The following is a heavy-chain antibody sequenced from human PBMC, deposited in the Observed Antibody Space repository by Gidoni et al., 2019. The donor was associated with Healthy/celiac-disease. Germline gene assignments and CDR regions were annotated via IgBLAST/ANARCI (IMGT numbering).Heavy chain of an antibody. V-gene: IGHV3-23*01. CDR2: ISGSVGST. CDR3: AKDGYCSGGSCYGGGSFDY. Sequence: EVQLLESGGGWVKPGGSLRLACAASGFTFSSSAMSWVRQALGKGLEWVAAISGSVGSTYYADSVKGRFTISRDNSKNTLYLQMNILRAEDTAVYYCAKDGYCSGGSCYGGGSFDYWGQGTLVTVSS. J-gene: IGHJ4*02. CDR1: GFTFSSSA. D-gene: IGHD2-15*01.